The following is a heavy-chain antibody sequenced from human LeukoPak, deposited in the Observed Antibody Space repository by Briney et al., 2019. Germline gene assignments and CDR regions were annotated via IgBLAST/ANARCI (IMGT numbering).Heavy chain of an antibody. D-gene: IGHD1-14*01. CDR1: GFTFSDYY. J-gene: IGHJ3*02. CDR2: ISSRGSTI. Sequence: GGSLRLSCAASGFTFSDYYMSWIRQAPGKGLEWISYISSRGSTILYADSVKGRFTISRDNAKNSLSLQMNSLRVEDTAVYYCAREPGAFDIWGQGTMVTVSS. CDR3: AREPGAFDI. V-gene: IGHV3-11*01.